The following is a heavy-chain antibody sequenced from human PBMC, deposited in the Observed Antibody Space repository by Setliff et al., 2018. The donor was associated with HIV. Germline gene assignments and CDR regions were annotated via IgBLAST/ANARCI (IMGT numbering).Heavy chain of an antibody. D-gene: IGHD2-2*01. CDR2: IIPISGAV. CDR3: ARDFGGYCSSMSCPGLFDP. Sequence: SVKVSCKASGGTFSSYAISWVRQAPGQGLEWMGGIIPISGAVNYAQKFWGRVTITTHESTSTAYMELSSLRSEDTAVYYCARDFGGYCSSMSCPGLFDPWGQGTQVTVSS. V-gene: IGHV1-69*05. CDR1: GGTFSSYA. J-gene: IGHJ5*02.